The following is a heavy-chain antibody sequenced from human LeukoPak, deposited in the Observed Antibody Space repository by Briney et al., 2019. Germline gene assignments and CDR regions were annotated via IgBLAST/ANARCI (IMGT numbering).Heavy chain of an antibody. D-gene: IGHD3-10*02. CDR2: IYYSGTT. CDR1: DVSISSYY. CDR3: ASPSLVRGDAYYFDY. V-gene: IGHV4-59*01. Sequence: PSETLSLTCTVSDVSISSYYWTWIRQPPGKGLEWFGYIYYSGTTNYNSSLKSRVTISVDTSKNQFSLKLSSVTAADTAVYYCASPSLVRGDAYYFDYWGQGTLVTVSS. J-gene: IGHJ4*02.